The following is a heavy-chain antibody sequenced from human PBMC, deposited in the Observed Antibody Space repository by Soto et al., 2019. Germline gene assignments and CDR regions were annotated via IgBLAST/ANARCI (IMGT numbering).Heavy chain of an antibody. D-gene: IGHD6-19*01. CDR1: GGTFSSYA. CDR3: ASPEGSSGWYGPTPRYYYGMDV. V-gene: IGHV1-69*13. CDR2: IIPIFGTA. J-gene: IGHJ6*02. Sequence: SVKVSFKASGGTFSSYAISWVRQAPGQGLEWMGGIIPIFGTANYAQKFQGRVTITADESTSTAYMELSSLRSEDTAVYYCASPEGSSGWYGPTPRYYYGMDVWGQGTTVTVSS.